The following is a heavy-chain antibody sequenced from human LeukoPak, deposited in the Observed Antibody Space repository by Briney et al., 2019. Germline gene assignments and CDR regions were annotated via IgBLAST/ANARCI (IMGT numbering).Heavy chain of an antibody. CDR1: GYTFTSYG. J-gene: IGHJ4*02. Sequence: ASVKVSCKASGYTFTSYGISWVRQAPGQGLEWMGWINTNTGNPTYAQGFTGRFVFSLDTSVSTAYLQISSLKAEDTAVYYCASNMDTAMNPGGYWGQGTLVTVSP. D-gene: IGHD5-18*01. CDR2: INTNTGNP. V-gene: IGHV7-4-1*02. CDR3: ASNMDTAMNPGGY.